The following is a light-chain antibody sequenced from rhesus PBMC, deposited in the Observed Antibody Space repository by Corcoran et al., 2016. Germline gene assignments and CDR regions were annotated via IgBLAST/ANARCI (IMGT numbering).Light chain of an antibody. CDR1: QDFGSW. J-gene: IGKJ2*01. V-gene: IGKV1-21*01. Sequence: DIQMTQSPSSLSASLGDKVTITCRASQDFGSWLAWYQQKPGKAPKRLIYKASNLQRGVPSRFSGSGSGTDFTLPISSLQPEDFATYYCLQYNSSAYSFGQGTKVEIK. CDR2: KAS. CDR3: LQYNSSAYS.